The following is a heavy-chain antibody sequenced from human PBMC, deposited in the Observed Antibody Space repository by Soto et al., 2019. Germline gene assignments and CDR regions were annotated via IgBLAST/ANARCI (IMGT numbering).Heavy chain of an antibody. CDR2: ISAYNGNT. D-gene: IGHD3-22*01. Sequence: QVQLVQSGAEVKKPGASVKVSCKASGYTFTSYGISWVRQAPGQGLEWMGWISAYNGNTNYAQKLQGRVTMTTDTSTSTAYMELRSLRSDDTAVYYCARARDYYDSSGHSLFDYWGQGTLVTVSS. CDR3: ARARDYYDSSGHSLFDY. V-gene: IGHV1-18*01. J-gene: IGHJ4*02. CDR1: GYTFTSYG.